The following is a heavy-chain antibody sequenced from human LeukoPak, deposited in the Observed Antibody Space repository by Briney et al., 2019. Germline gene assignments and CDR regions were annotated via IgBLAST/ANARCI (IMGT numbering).Heavy chain of an antibody. J-gene: IGHJ4*02. CDR1: GFIFSNYA. CDR3: AKWGDYDVLTGYYVSDF. D-gene: IGHD3-9*01. Sequence: GGSLRLSCAASGFIFSNYAMYWVRQAPGEGLEWVSAISGRSDNTYYADSVKGRFTLSRDSSKNALYLQMTALRADDTAVYYCAKWGDYDVLTGYYVSDFWGQGTLVTVSS. CDR2: ISGRSDNT. V-gene: IGHV3-23*01.